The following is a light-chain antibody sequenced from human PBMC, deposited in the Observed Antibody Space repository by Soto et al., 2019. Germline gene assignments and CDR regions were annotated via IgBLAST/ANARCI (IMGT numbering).Light chain of an antibody. CDR2: DAS. J-gene: IGKJ1*01. V-gene: IGKV1-33*01. CDR3: QHPGT. Sequence: DIPLTQSPSSLSASVGDRLIITCQASQDITTHLNWYQQKPGRAPQLLIFDASNLETGVPSRFSASGYGTHFRFTISRLQPEDFATYYCQHPGTFGQGTRV. CDR1: QDITTH.